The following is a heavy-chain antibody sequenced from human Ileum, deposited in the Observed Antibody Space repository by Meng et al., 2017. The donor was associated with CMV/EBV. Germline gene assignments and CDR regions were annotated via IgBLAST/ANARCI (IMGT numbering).Heavy chain of an antibody. Sequence: AQLQESGPGLVKPSQTLSLTCTVSDGSISSGSYQWSWFRQPAGKGLEWIGRIYSSGNTNYNPSLKSRVTISVDTSKNQFSLRLSSVTAADTAVYFCARVGSSFFDPWGQGTLVTVSS. CDR2: IYSSGNT. V-gene: IGHV4-61*02. CDR1: DGSISSGSYQ. D-gene: IGHD1-26*01. J-gene: IGHJ5*02. CDR3: ARVGSSFFDP.